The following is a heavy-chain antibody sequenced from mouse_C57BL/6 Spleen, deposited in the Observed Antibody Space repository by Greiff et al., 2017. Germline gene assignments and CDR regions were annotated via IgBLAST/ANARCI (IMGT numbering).Heavy chain of an antibody. CDR1: GFPLSTFGMG. J-gene: IGHJ1*03. CDR3: SQILIYYRNYWYFDV. CDR2: IWWDDDK. Sequence: QVTLQQSGPGILQPSQTLSLTCSFSGFPLSTFGMGVGWIRQPSGKGLEWLAHIWWDDDKYYNPALKSRLTISKYTSKNQVFLRIANVDTADTATYYCSQILIYYRNYWYFDVWGTGTTVIVSS. D-gene: IGHD2-1*01. V-gene: IGHV8-8*01.